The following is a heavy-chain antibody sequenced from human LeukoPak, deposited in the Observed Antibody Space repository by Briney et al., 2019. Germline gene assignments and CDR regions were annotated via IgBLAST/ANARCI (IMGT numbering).Heavy chain of an antibody. V-gene: IGHV1-69*05. CDR3: ARVRSSSWYSGWFDP. Sequence: GASVKVSCKASGGTFSSYAISWVRQAPGQGLEWMGRIIPIFGTANYAQKFQGRVTITTDESTSTAYKELSSLRSEDTAVYYCARVRSSSWYSGWFDPWGQGTLVTVSS. CDR1: GGTFSSYA. J-gene: IGHJ5*02. CDR2: IIPIFGTA. D-gene: IGHD6-13*01.